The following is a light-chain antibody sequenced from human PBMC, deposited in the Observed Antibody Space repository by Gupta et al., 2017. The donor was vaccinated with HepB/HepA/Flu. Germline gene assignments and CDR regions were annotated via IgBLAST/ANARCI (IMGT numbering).Light chain of an antibody. CDR2: WAS. Sequence: DIVMTQSPDSLVVSLGERATINCKSSQSVLYTSNNKNYLAWYQQKPGQPPKLLIYWASTRESGVPDRFSGGGSGTDFTLTISSLQAEDVAVYYCHQYYSPSHTFGQGTKLEIK. CDR1: QSVLYTSNNKNY. CDR3: HQYYSPSHT. J-gene: IGKJ2*01. V-gene: IGKV4-1*01.